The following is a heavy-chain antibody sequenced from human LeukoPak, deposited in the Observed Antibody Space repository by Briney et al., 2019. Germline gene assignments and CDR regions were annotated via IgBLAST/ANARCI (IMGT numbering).Heavy chain of an antibody. CDR2: IYSGGST. CDR1: GFTVSSNY. D-gene: IGHD3-10*01. J-gene: IGHJ4*02. Sequence: GGSLRLSRAASGFTVSSNYMSWVRQAAGKGLEWVSVIYSGGSTYYADSVKGRFTISRDNSKNTLYLQMNSLRAEDTAVYYCASSTGPKYYFDYWGQGTLVTVSS. CDR3: ASSTGPKYYFDY. V-gene: IGHV3-53*01.